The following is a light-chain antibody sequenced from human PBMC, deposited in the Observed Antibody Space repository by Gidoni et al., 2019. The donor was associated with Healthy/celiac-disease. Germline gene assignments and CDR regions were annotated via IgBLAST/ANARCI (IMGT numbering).Light chain of an antibody. V-gene: IGKV3-15*01. CDR2: GAS. Sequence: ELVMTQSPATLSVSPGERATLSCRASQSVSSNLAWYQQKPGQAPRLLIYGASSRATGIPARFSVSGSGTEFTLTISSLQSEDFAVYYCQQYKNWPPLTFGGGTKVEIK. CDR3: QQYKNWPPLT. CDR1: QSVSSN. J-gene: IGKJ4*01.